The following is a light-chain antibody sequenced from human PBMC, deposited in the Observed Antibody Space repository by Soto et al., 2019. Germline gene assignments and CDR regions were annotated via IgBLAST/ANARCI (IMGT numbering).Light chain of an antibody. CDR1: SSDVGRYNF. CDR2: DVI. CDR3: CSYAGSYTHV. J-gene: IGLJ1*01. Sequence: ALAQPRSVSGSPGQSVTISCTGTSSDVGRYNFVSWYQQHPDKAPKLMIYDVIKRPSGVPDRFSGSKSGNTASLTIYGLQAEDEADYHCCSYAGSYTHVFGTGTKVTVL. V-gene: IGLV2-11*01.